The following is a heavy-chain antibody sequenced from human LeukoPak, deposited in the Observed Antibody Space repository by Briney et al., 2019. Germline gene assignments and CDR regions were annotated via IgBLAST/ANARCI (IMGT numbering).Heavy chain of an antibody. V-gene: IGHV3-23*01. CDR1: GFDFSSHA. CDR2: FNDTGSST. CDR3: AKDLLRIYWRTFDS. J-gene: IGHJ4*02. Sequence: GGSLRLSCVASGFDFSSHAMTWVRQAPGKGLEWVSSFNDTGSSTYYADSVKGRFTISRDNSKNTLYLQMTNLRAEDTAVNFCAKDLLRIYWRTFDSWGQGALVIVSS. D-gene: IGHD3-10*01.